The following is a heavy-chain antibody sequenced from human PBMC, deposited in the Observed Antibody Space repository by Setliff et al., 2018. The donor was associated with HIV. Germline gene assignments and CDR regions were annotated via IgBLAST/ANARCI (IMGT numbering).Heavy chain of an antibody. CDR1: EYMILAYK. Sequence: ASVKVSCKATEYMILAYKMNWVRLAPGQGLEWMGWISPNNGDTNIPQTFQGRVTMTRDTSINTAYMEFSSLRSDDTAVYYCARQLSNSLESWGQGTLVTVSS. D-gene: IGHD1-1*01. V-gene: IGHV1-2*02. CDR3: ARQLSNSLES. CDR2: ISPNNGDT. J-gene: IGHJ4*02.